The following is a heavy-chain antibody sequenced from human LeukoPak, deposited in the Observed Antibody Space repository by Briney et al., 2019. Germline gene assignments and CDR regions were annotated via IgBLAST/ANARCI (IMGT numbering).Heavy chain of an antibody. Sequence: GGSLRLSCAASGFTFSSYAMSWVRQAPGKGLEWVSAISGSGCSTYYAGSAKGRFTISRDNSKNTLHLQMNSRIAEDTAVYYCAKATSTLLWVGDDYWGQGTLVTVSS. CDR2: ISGSGCST. CDR3: AKATSTLLWVGDDY. J-gene: IGHJ4*02. D-gene: IGHD3-10*01. V-gene: IGHV3-23*01. CDR1: GFTFSSYA.